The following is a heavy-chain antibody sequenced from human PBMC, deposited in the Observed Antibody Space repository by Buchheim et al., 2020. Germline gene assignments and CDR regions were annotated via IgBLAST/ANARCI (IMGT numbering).Heavy chain of an antibody. D-gene: IGHD2-8*01. V-gene: IGHV4-34*01. Sequence: QVQLQQWGAGLLKPSETLSLTCAVYGGSFSGYYWSWIRQPPGKGLEWIGEINHSGSTNYNPFLKSRVTISVDTSKNQFSLKLSSVTAADTAVYYCARAYCTNGVCPIDYWGQGTL. CDR2: INHSGST. J-gene: IGHJ4*02. CDR3: ARAYCTNGVCPIDY. CDR1: GGSFSGYY.